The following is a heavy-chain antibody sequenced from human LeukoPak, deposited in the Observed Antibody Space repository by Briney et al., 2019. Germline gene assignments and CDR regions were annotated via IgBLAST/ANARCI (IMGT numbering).Heavy chain of an antibody. V-gene: IGHV1-24*01. CDR2: FDPEDGET. Sequence: GASVKVSCKVSGYTLTELSMHWVRQAPGKGLEWMGGFDPEDGETIYAQKFQGRVTMTEDTSTDTAYMELSSLRSEDTAVYYCATGSVRPSIQLWHPESYYFDYWGQGTLVTVSS. J-gene: IGHJ4*02. CDR3: ATGSVRPSIQLWHPESYYFDY. D-gene: IGHD5-18*01. CDR1: GYTLTELS.